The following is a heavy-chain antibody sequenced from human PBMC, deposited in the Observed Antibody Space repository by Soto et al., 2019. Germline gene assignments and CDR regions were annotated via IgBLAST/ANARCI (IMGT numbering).Heavy chain of an antibody. V-gene: IGHV3-66*01. CDR2: IYSGGGT. CDR1: LFIVSDNY. Sequence: EVRLVQSGGGLVQPGGSLRLSCAASLFIVSDNYMSWVRQAPGKGLEWVSLIYSGGGTDYAESVKGRFTISRDNSKNTLYLQITSLKAEDTGIYYCATRMTTAPYWGQGTVVTVSS. D-gene: IGHD4-17*01. J-gene: IGHJ4*02. CDR3: ATRMTTAPY.